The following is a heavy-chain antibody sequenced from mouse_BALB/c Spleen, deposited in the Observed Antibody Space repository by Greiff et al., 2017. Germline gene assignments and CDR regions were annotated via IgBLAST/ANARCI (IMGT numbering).Heavy chain of an antibody. V-gene: IGHV3-2*02. J-gene: IGHJ4*01. CDR3: ARGKPYAMDY. D-gene: IGHD2-1*01. CDR2: ISYSGST. Sequence: DVKLQESGPGLVKPSQSLSLTCTVTGYSITSDYAWNWIRQFPGNKLEWMGYISYSGSTSYNPSLKSRISITRDTSKNQFFLQLNSVTTEDTATYYCARGKPYAMDYWGQGTSVTVSS. CDR1: GYSITSDYA.